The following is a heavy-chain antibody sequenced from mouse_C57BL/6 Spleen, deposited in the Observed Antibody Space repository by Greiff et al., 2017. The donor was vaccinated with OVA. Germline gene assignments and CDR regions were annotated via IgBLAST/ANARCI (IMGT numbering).Heavy chain of an antibody. CDR3: AREKREPRQLRPYYAMDY. D-gene: IGHD3-2*02. Sequence: EVQLQQSGPELVKPGASVKISCKASGYSFTDYNMNWVKQSNGKSLEWIGVINPNYGTTSYNQKFKGKATLTVDQSSSTAYMQLNSLTSEDSAVYYCAREKREPRQLRPYYAMDYWGQGTSVTVSS. CDR1: GYSFTDYN. J-gene: IGHJ4*01. V-gene: IGHV1-39*01. CDR2: INPNYGTT.